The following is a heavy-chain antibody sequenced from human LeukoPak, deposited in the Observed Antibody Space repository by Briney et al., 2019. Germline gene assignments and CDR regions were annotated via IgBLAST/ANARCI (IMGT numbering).Heavy chain of an antibody. J-gene: IGHJ4*02. CDR2: ISGSGGST. Sequence: GSLRLSCAGSEFTFSSYSMNWVRQAPGKGLEWVSAISGSGGSTYYADSVKGRFTISRDNSKNTLYLQMNSLRAEDTAVYYCAKDPGVIAVADSDYWGQGTLVTVSS. D-gene: IGHD6-19*01. CDR1: EFTFSSYS. CDR3: AKDPGVIAVADSDY. V-gene: IGHV3-23*01.